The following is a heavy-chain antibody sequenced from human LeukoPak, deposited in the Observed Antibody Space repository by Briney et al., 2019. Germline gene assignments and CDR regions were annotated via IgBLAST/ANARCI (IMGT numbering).Heavy chain of an antibody. J-gene: IGHJ4*02. CDR2: IYHSGST. Sequence: SETLSLTCAVSGGSISSSNWWSWVRQPPGKGLEWIGEIYHSGSTNYNPSLKSRVTISVDKSKNQFSLKLSSVTAADTAVYYCARAPEVATIPSDYWGQGTLVTVSS. CDR1: GGSISSSNW. CDR3: ARAPEVATIPSDY. D-gene: IGHD5-12*01. V-gene: IGHV4-4*02.